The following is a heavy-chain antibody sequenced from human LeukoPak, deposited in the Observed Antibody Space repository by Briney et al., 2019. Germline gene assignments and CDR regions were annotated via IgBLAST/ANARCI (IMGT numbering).Heavy chain of an antibody. CDR2: ISSSSSYI. Sequence: PGGSLRLSCAVSGLTFSSYSMNWVRQAPGKGLEGVSSISSSSSYIYYADSVKGRFTISRDNAKNSLYLQMNSLRAEDTAVYYCARGCVPYYYDSSGYPPDLDYWGQGTLVTVSS. D-gene: IGHD3-22*01. CDR1: GLTFSSYS. CDR3: ARGCVPYYYDSSGYPPDLDY. J-gene: IGHJ4*02. V-gene: IGHV3-21*01.